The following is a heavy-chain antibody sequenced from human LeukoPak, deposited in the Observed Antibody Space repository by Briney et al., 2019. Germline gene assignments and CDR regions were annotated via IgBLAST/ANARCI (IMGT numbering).Heavy chain of an antibody. D-gene: IGHD4-17*01. CDR1: GGSISSSSYH. Sequence: SETLSLTCTVSGGSISSSSYHWGWIRQPPGKGLEWIGSIYYSGSTYYNPSLKSRVTISVDTSKNQFSLKLSSVTAADTAVYYCARRSSTVTTVAFDIWGQGTMVTVSS. CDR2: IYYSGST. J-gene: IGHJ3*02. V-gene: IGHV4-39*01. CDR3: ARRSSTVTTVAFDI.